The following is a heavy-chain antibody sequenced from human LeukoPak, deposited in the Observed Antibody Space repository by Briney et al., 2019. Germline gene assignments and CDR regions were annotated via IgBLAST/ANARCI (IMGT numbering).Heavy chain of an antibody. CDR1: EFTLSSYI. D-gene: IGHD4-17*01. CDR2: ISNNGGST. CDR3: VRSVTTLSDFHN. V-gene: IGHV3-64D*09. J-gene: IGHJ4*02. Sequence: PGGSLRLSCLASEFTLSSYIMYWVRQAPGKGLEYVSAISNNGGSTYYADLVKGRFTISRDNSKNTLYLQMNSLRPEDTAVYYCVRSVTTLSDFHNWGQGTLVTVSS.